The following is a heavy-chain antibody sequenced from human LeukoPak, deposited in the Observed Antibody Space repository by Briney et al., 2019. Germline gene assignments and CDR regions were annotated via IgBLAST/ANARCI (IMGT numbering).Heavy chain of an antibody. J-gene: IGHJ4*02. CDR3: AREVREDYGDYPYYFDY. D-gene: IGHD4-17*01. Sequence: SETLSLTCTVSGGSISSSSYYWGWIRQPPGKGLEWIGSIYYSGSTYYNPSLKSRVTISVDTSKNQFSLKLSSVTAADTAVYYCAREVREDYGDYPYYFDYWGQGTLVTVSS. CDR1: GGSISSSSYY. V-gene: IGHV4-39*07. CDR2: IYYSGST.